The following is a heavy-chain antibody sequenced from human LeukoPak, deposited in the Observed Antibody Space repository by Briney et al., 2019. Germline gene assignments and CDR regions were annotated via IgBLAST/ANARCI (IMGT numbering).Heavy chain of an antibody. CDR2: IYYSGST. J-gene: IGHJ2*01. D-gene: IGHD4-17*01. CDR1: GGSISNYY. CDR3: AKDYGEHHWYFDL. V-gene: IGHV4-59*01. Sequence: PSETLSLTCTVSGGSISNYYWSWIRQPPGKGLEWIGYIYYSGSTNYNPSLKSRVTISVDTSKNQFSLKLRSVTAEDTAVYYCAKDYGEHHWYFDLWGRGTLVTVSS.